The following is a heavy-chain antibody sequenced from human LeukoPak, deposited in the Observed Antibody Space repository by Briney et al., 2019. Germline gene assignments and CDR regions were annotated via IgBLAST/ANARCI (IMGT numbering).Heavy chain of an antibody. CDR1: GGSISGYY. CDR2: IYYSGST. D-gene: IGHD3-3*01. J-gene: IGHJ5*02. CDR3: ARDSRFRDFWSGYYSGGWFDP. V-gene: IGHV4-59*01. Sequence: SETLSLTCTVSGGSISGYYWSWIRQPPGKGLEWIGYIYYSGSTNYNPSLKSRVTISVDTSKNQFSLRLSSVTAADTAVYYCARDSRFRDFWSGYYSGGWFDPWGQGTLVTVSS.